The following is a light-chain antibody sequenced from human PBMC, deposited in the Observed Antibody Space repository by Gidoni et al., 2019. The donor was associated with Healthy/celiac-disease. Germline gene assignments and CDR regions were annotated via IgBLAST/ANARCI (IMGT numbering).Light chain of an antibody. CDR3: QSYDSSLSVV. J-gene: IGLJ2*01. CDR1: SSNIGAGYD. Sequence: QSVLTQPPSVSGAPGPRVTISCTGSSSNIGAGYDVHWYQQLPGTAPKLLIYGNSNRPSGVPDRFSGSKSGTSASLAITGLQAEDEADYYCQSYDSSLSVVFGGGTKLTGL. CDR2: GNS. V-gene: IGLV1-40*01.